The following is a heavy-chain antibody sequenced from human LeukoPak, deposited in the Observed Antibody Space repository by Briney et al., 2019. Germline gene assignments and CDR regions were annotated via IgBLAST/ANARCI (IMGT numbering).Heavy chain of an antibody. CDR1: GGSISSYY. Sequence: SEALSLTCTVSGGSISSYYWSWIRQPPGKGLEWIGCIYYSGGTNYNPSLKSRVTISVDTSKNQFSLNLSSVTAADTAVYYCAGGVTIVRGASKHFDYWGQGTLVTVSS. J-gene: IGHJ4*02. CDR2: IYYSGGT. CDR3: AGGVTIVRGASKHFDY. D-gene: IGHD3-10*01. V-gene: IGHV4-59*08.